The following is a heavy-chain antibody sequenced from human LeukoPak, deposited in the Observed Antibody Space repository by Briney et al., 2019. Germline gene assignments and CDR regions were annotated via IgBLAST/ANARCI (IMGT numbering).Heavy chain of an antibody. Sequence: VASVKVSCTVSGNTLTDLSIHWVRQAPEKGLDWMGGFDPEDAEVIYAEKFQDRVTMTEDPSTDTAYLELSSLRSEDTAVYYCAAEGQWSLVHYFNSWGQGTLVTVSS. CDR2: FDPEDAEV. V-gene: IGHV1-24*01. J-gene: IGHJ4*02. D-gene: IGHD2-15*01. CDR1: GNTLTDLS. CDR3: AAEGQWSLVHYFNS.